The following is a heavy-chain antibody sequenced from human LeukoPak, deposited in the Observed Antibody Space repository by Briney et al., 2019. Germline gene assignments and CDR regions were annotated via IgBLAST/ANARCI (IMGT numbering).Heavy chain of an antibody. CDR2: INHSGSI. Sequence: PSETLSLTCAVYGGSFSGYYWSWIRQPPGKGLEWIGEINHSGSINCNPSLKSRVTLSVDTSKNQFSLRLSSVSAADTALYFCARRAGLHSLDYWDQGTLVTVSS. CDR3: ARRAGLHSLDY. V-gene: IGHV4-34*01. CDR1: GGSFSGYY. J-gene: IGHJ4*02. D-gene: IGHD5/OR15-5a*01.